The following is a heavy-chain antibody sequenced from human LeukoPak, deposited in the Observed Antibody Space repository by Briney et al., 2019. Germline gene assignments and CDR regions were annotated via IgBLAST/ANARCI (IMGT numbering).Heavy chain of an antibody. V-gene: IGHV3-53*01. CDR2: LYSGGNA. D-gene: IGHD1-1*01. Sequence: GGSLRLSCAASEFTVGDNYMSWVRQAPGKGLEWVSILYSGGNAYYTDSVKGRFTISRDNSKNTVYLQMNSLRAGDTAVYFCARTTGARTFYFNGMDVWGQGTTVIVSS. J-gene: IGHJ6*02. CDR1: EFTVGDNY. CDR3: ARTTGARTFYFNGMDV.